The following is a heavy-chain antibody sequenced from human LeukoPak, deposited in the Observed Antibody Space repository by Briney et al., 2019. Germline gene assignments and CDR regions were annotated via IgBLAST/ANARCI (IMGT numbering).Heavy chain of an antibody. CDR2: ISWDGGST. V-gene: IGHV3-43*01. D-gene: IGHD6-19*01. CDR3: AKEIQRAVAGTGAGAFDI. CDR1: GFTFDDYT. J-gene: IGHJ3*02. Sequence: GSLRLSCAASGFTFDDYTMHWVRQAPGKGLEWVSLISWDGGSTYYADSVKGRFTISRDNSKNSLYLQMNSLRTEDTALYYCAKEIQRAVAGTGAGAFDIWGQGTMVTVSS.